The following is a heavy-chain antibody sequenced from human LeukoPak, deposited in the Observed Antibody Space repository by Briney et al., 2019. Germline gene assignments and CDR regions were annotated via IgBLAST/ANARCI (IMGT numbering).Heavy chain of an antibody. CDR3: TRDSAAGRAVTTDMDV. J-gene: IGHJ6*03. Sequence: GGSLRLSRAASGFTFSNAWMSWVRQAPGKGLEWVGRIKSKTDGGTTDYAAPVKGRFTISRDDSKNTLYLQMNSLKTEDTAVYYCTRDSAAGRAVTTDMDVWGKGTTVTVSS. CDR2: IKSKTDGGTT. CDR1: GFTFSNAW. V-gene: IGHV3-15*01. D-gene: IGHD4-17*01.